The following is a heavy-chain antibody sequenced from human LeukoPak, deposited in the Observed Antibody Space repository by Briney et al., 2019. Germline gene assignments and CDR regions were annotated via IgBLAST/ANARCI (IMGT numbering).Heavy chain of an antibody. J-gene: IGHJ4*02. D-gene: IGHD3-22*01. CDR2: INHSGGST. V-gene: IGHV1-46*01. Sequence: GASVKVSCKASGYTFTSYGISWVRQAPGQGLEWMGIINHSGGSTSYAQKFQGRVTMTRDTSTSTVYMELSSLRSEDTAVYYCARDREWYYDSSGYPQSLDYWGQGTLVTVSS. CDR3: ARDREWYYDSSGYPQSLDY. CDR1: GYTFTSYG.